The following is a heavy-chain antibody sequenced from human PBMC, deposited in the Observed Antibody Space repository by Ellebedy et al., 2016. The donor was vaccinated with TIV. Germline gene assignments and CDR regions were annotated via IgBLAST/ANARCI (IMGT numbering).Heavy chain of an antibody. Sequence: PGGSLRLSCAASGFTFSSYGMNWVRQAPGKGLEWVSYISSSSSTVHYADSVQGRFIVSRDNAKTSLFLQMTSLRAEETAVYYCARDPLRLTGYTTSWCDFWGQGTLVTVSS. CDR3: ARDPLRLTGYTTSWCDF. CDR1: GFTFSSYG. V-gene: IGHV3-48*04. J-gene: IGHJ5*01. D-gene: IGHD6-13*01. CDR2: ISSSSSTV.